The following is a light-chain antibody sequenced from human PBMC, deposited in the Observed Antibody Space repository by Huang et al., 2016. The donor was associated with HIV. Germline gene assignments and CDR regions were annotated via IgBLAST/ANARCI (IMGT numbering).Light chain of an antibody. J-gene: IGKJ1*01. V-gene: IGKV3-15*01. Sequence: EIVVTQSPATLSLSPGERATRSCRASQSVGTSLAWYQQKPGQAPRLLIYTASARMPGIPARFSGSGSGTECTLTISSLQSEDFAVYFCQQYSNWPRRTFGQGTKV. CDR1: QSVGTS. CDR3: QQYSNWPRRT. CDR2: TAS.